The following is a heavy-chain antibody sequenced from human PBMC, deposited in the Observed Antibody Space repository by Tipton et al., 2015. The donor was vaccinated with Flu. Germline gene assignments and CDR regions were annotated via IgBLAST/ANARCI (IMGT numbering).Heavy chain of an antibody. CDR2: IRYDGTNK. CDR3: AKDIMGGNSYDYFDF. J-gene: IGHJ4*02. CDR1: GFTFTSFG. Sequence: SLRLSCAASGFTFTSFGMHWVRQAPGKGLEWVAFIRYDGTNKYYGDSVKGRFTISRDNSKNTVFLQMNDLRAEDTAVYYCAKDIMGGNSYDYFDFWGQGTLVTVSS. D-gene: IGHD3-16*01. V-gene: IGHV3-30*02.